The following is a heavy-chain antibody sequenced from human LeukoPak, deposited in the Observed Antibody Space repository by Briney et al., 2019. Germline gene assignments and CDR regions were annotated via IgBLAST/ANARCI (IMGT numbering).Heavy chain of an antibody. CDR1: GFTFSSYW. V-gene: IGHV3-7*01. CDR2: IKQDGSEK. Sequence: GGSLRLSCAASGFTFSSYWMSWVRQAPGKGLEGVANIKQDGSEKYYVDSVKGRFTISRDNAKNSLYLQMNSLRAEDTAVYYCARDMGYGSGSYDWFDPWGQGTLVTVSS. J-gene: IGHJ5*02. CDR3: ARDMGYGSGSYDWFDP. D-gene: IGHD3-10*01.